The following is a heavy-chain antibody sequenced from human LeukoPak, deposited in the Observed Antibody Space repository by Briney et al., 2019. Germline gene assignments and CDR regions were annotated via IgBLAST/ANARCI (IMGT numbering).Heavy chain of an antibody. V-gene: IGHV3-23*01. Sequence: GGSLRLSCAASGFTFSSYAMSWVRQAPGKGLEWVSAISGSGGSTYYADSVKGRFTISRDNSKNTLYLQMSSLRAEDTAVYYCAKSFRSSGLYYFDYWGQGTLVTVSS. J-gene: IGHJ4*02. CDR3: AKSFRSSGLYYFDY. CDR1: GFTFSSYA. CDR2: ISGSGGST. D-gene: IGHD3-22*01.